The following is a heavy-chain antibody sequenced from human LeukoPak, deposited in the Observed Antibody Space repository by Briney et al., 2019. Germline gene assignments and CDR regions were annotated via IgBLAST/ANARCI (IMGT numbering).Heavy chain of an antibody. CDR3: AARRGSSWYGGFDAFDI. J-gene: IGHJ3*02. CDR2: ISAYNGNT. CDR1: GYTFTSYG. D-gene: IGHD6-13*01. Sequence: GASVKVSCKASGYTFTSYGISWVRQAPGQGLEWMGWISAYNGNTNYAQKLQGRVTMTTDTSTSTAYMELRSLRSDDTAVYYCAARRGSSWYGGFDAFDIWGQGTMVTVSS. V-gene: IGHV1-18*01.